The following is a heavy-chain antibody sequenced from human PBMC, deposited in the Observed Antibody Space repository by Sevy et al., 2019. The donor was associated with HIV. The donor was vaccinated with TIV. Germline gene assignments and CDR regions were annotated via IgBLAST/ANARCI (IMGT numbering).Heavy chain of an antibody. CDR1: GFTYNGYG. CDR2: IRSKANSYAT. D-gene: IGHD6-19*01. J-gene: IGHJ4*02. V-gene: IGHV3-73*01. Sequence: GESLKISCAASGFTYNGYGMHWVRQASGKGLEWVGRIRSKANSYATAYAASVKGRFTISRDDSKNTAYLQMNSLKTEDTAVYYCTSHSSGWRTSHFDYWGQGTLVTVSS. CDR3: TSHSSGWRTSHFDY.